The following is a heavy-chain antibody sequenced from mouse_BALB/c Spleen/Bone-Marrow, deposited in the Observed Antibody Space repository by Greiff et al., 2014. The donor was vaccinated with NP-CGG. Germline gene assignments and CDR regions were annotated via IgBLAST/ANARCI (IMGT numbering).Heavy chain of an antibody. V-gene: IGHV14-3*02. J-gene: IGHJ2*01. Sequence: VQLQQSGAELVKPGASVKLSCTASGFNIKDTYMHWVKQRPEQGLEWIGRIDPANGNTKYDPKFQGKATITADTSSNTAYQQLSSLTSEDTAVYYCARYYYGSSLFDYWGQGTTLTVSS. CDR2: IDPANGNT. CDR1: GFNIKDTY. D-gene: IGHD1-1*01. CDR3: ARYYYGSSLFDY.